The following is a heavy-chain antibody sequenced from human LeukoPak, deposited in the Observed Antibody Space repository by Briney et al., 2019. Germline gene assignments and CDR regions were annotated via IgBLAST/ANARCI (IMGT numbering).Heavy chain of an antibody. CDR1: GGSISSYY. Sequence: SETLSLTCTVSGGSISSYYWSWIRQPPGKGQEWVGYIYYSGSTNYNPSLKSRVTISVDTSKNQFSLKLSSVTAADTAVYYCARGYYGSGVNWGQGTLVTVSS. V-gene: IGHV4-59*01. J-gene: IGHJ4*02. D-gene: IGHD3-10*01. CDR2: IYYSGST. CDR3: ARGYYGSGVN.